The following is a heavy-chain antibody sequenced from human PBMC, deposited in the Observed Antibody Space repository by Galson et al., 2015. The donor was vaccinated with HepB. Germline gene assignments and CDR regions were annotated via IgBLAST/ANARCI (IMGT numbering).Heavy chain of an antibody. CDR3: GLDRRGLYGMDV. Sequence: PALVKPTQTLTLTCTFSGFSLSTSGKRVSWVRQFPGKALEWLARIDWDDDKFYSTSLETRLTISKDTSKNQVFLTMTNMDPVDTATYYCGLDRRGLYGMDVWGQGTTVTVAS. CDR2: IDWDDDK. D-gene: IGHD3-10*01. J-gene: IGHJ6*02. CDR1: GFSLSTSGKR. V-gene: IGHV2-70*04.